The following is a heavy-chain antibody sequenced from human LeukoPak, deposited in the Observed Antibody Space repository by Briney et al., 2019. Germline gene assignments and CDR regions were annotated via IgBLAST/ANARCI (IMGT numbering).Heavy chain of an antibody. V-gene: IGHV3-53*01. CDR3: RKWHGTSDV. CDR2: PFSAGPI. D-gene: IGHD5-12*01. J-gene: IGHJ3*01. Sequence: GGSLRLSCAGSGFILSDSEMSWVRQAPGKGLEWVSVPFSAGPIYYADSVKGRFTISRDNSNNMFYLQMNSLRVEDTAVYYCRKWHGTSDVWGQGTTVTVSS. CDR1: GFILSDSE.